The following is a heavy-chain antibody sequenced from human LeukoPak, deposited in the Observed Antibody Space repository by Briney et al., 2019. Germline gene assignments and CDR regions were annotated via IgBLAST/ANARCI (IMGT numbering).Heavy chain of an antibody. CDR1: GASISSGGYY. CDR3: ARHGSGSYIPYYYYYYGMDV. CDR2: IYYSGST. Sequence: SETLSLTCTVSGASISSGGYYWSWIRQHPGKGLEWIGYIYYSGSTFSNPSLKSRITISIDTSKNQFSLKLSSVTAADTAVYYCARHGSGSYIPYYYYYYGMDVWGQGTTVTVSS. D-gene: IGHD3-10*01. J-gene: IGHJ6*02. V-gene: IGHV4-31*03.